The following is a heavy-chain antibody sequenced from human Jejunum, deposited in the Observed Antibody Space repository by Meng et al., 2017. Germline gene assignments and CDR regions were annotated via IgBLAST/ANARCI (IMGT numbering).Heavy chain of an antibody. CDR1: GGSIRNYF. CDR3: AREGGELLTRDVDY. D-gene: IGHD3-10*01. V-gene: IGHV4-4*07. J-gene: IGHJ4*02. Sequence: GSLRLSCSVSGGSIRNYFWSWLRQPAGKGLEWIRRIYPSGTANYNPSLTGRLNMSVDTSKTQFSLNLTSVTAADTAVYYCAREGGELLTRDVDYWGQGTLVTVSS. CDR2: IYPSGTA.